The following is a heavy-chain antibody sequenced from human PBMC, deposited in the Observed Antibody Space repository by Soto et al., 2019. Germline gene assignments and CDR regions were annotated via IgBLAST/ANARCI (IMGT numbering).Heavy chain of an antibody. V-gene: IGHV3-21*01. D-gene: IGHD3-10*01. CDR3: ARDRMVRGVIIRENGMDV. Sequence: GGSLRRSCAASGFTFSSYSMNWVRQAPGKGLEWVSSISSSSSYIYYADSVKGRFTISRDNAKNSLYLQMNSLRAEDTAVYYCARDRMVRGVIIRENGMDVWGQGTTVTVSS. CDR1: GFTFSSYS. CDR2: ISSSSSYI. J-gene: IGHJ6*02.